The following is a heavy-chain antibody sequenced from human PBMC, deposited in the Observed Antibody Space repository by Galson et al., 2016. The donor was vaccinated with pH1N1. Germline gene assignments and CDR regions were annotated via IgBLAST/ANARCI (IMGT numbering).Heavy chain of an antibody. V-gene: IGHV4-61*02. CDR3: ARESLVWLIISGHRVQLNWFDP. CDR1: GGSISSDSDY. CDR2: VSGSGST. J-gene: IGHJ5*02. D-gene: IGHD3-3*01. Sequence: TLSLTCTVSGGSISSDSDYWNWIRQPAGKGLEWIGRVSGSGSTNYNPFLKSRVTTSIDTSKSQFPLKMASVTAADTAVYFCARESLVWLIISGHRVQLNWFDPWGQGTLVTVSS.